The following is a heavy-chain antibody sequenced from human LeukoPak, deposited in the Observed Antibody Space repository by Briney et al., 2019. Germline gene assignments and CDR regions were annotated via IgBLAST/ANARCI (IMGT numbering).Heavy chain of an antibody. Sequence: GGSLRLSCAASGFTFSGSALHWVRQASGKGLEWVGRIRSTANGYATAYAASVKGRFTISRDDSKNTAYLQMNSLRAEDTAVYYCAKGPPYSEKYYYDSSGYYLDNDYWGQGTLVTVSS. V-gene: IGHV3-73*01. D-gene: IGHD3-22*01. CDR2: IRSTANGYAT. J-gene: IGHJ4*02. CDR1: GFTFSGSA. CDR3: AKGPPYSEKYYYDSSGYYLDNDY.